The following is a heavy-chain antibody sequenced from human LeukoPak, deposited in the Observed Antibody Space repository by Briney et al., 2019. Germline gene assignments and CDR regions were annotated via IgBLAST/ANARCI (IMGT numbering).Heavy chain of an antibody. CDR1: GYTFTSYD. J-gene: IGHJ4*02. CDR2: MNPNSGNT. Sequence: RASVKVSCKASGYTFTSYDINWVRQATGQGLEWMGWMNPNSGNTGYAQKFQGRVTMTRNTSISTAYMELSSLRSEDTVVYYCARGRYSSSWFFGYWGQGTLVTVSS. V-gene: IGHV1-8*01. CDR3: ARGRYSSSWFFGY. D-gene: IGHD6-13*01.